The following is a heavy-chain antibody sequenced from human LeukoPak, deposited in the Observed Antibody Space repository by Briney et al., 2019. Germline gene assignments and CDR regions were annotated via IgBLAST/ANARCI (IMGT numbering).Heavy chain of an antibody. Sequence: SVKVSCKAPGGTFSSYAISWVRQAPGQGLEWMGGIIPIFGTANYAQKFQGRVTITTDESTSTAYMELSSLRSEDTAVYYCASGYYDSSGYYGSKDYWGQGTLVTVSS. CDR2: IIPIFGTA. D-gene: IGHD3-22*01. J-gene: IGHJ4*02. V-gene: IGHV1-69*05. CDR1: GGTFSSYA. CDR3: ASGYYDSSGYYGSKDY.